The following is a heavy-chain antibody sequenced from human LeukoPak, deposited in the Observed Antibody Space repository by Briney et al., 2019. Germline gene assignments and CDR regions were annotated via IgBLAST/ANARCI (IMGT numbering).Heavy chain of an antibody. Sequence: GGSLRLSCVATGFTFNSYSMSWVRQAPGKGLEWVSLISNGGTTYYADSVKGRFTISRDISENTLYLQMNSLRAEDTAVYYCAKEARQCGPDCFSLLDCWGQGTLVTVSS. V-gene: IGHV3-23*01. CDR1: GFTFNSYS. CDR3: AKEARQCGPDCFSLLDC. D-gene: IGHD2-21*02. J-gene: IGHJ4*02. CDR2: ISNGGTT.